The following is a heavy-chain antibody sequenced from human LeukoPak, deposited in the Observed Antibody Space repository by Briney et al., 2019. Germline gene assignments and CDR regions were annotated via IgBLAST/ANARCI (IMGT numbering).Heavy chain of an antibody. V-gene: IGHV3-30*14. D-gene: IGHD1-26*01. CDR1: GFTFSSYA. J-gene: IGHJ4*02. Sequence: PGGSLRLSCAASGFTFSSYAMHWVRQAPGKGLEWVAVISYDGSNKYYADSVKGRFTISRDNSKNTLYLQMNSLRAEDTAVYYCARVPRELPPRLSYFDYWGQGTLVTVSS. CDR3: ARVPRELPPRLSYFDY. CDR2: ISYDGSNK.